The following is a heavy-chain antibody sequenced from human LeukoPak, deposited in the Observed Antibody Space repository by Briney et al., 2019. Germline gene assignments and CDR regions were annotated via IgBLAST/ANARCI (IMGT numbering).Heavy chain of an antibody. CDR2: ISSSSSTI. CDR1: GFTFSSYS. D-gene: IGHD3-10*01. Sequence: PGGSLRLSCAASGFTFSSYSMNWVRQAPGKGLEWVSYISSSSSTIYYADSVKGRFTISRDNAKNSLYLQMNSLRAEDTAVYYCARGSLSGGDWFDPWGQGTLVTVSS. V-gene: IGHV3-48*01. CDR3: ARGSLSGGDWFDP. J-gene: IGHJ5*02.